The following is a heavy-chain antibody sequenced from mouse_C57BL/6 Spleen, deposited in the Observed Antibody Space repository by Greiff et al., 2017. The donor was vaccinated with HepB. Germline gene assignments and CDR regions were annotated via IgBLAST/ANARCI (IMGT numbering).Heavy chain of an antibody. D-gene: IGHD2-5*01. J-gene: IGHJ2*01. V-gene: IGHV1-50*01. CDR2: IDPSDSYT. Sequence: QVQLQQPGAELVKPGASVTLSCKASGYTFTSYWMQWVKQRPGQGLEWIGEIDPSDSYTNYNQKFKGKATLTVDTSSSTAYMQLSSLTSEDSAVYYCAREGAYSRGDDWGQGTTLTVSS. CDR1: GYTFTSYW. CDR3: AREGAYSRGDD.